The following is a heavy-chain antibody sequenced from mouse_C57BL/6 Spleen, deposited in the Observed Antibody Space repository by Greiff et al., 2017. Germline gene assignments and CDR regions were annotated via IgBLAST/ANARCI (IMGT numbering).Heavy chain of an antibody. CDR1: GYTFTSYW. Sequence: QVQLQQPGAELVKPGASVKLSCKASGYTFTSYWMQWVKQRPGQGLEWIGEIDPSDSYTNYNQKFKGKATLTVDTSSSTASMQHSGLTSDDSAVDYWASPADWGQGTTLTVSA. J-gene: IGHJ2*01. V-gene: IGHV1-50*01. CDR2: IDPSDSYT. CDR3: ASPAD.